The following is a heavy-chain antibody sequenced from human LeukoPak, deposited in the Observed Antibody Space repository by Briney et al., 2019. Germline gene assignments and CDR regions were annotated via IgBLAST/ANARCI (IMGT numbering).Heavy chain of an antibody. CDR3: ARDSSRGYDSSGYYGRRPYYYYYGMDV. CDR1: GYTFSSYA. V-gene: IGHV3-30*04. CDR2: ISYDGSNK. Sequence: SCKASGYTFSSYAMHWVRQAPGKGLEWVAVISYDGSNKYYADSVKGRFTISRDNSKNTLYLQMNSLRAEDTAVYYCARDSSRGYDSSGYYGRRPYYYYYGMDVWGQGTTVTVSS. J-gene: IGHJ6*02. D-gene: IGHD3-22*01.